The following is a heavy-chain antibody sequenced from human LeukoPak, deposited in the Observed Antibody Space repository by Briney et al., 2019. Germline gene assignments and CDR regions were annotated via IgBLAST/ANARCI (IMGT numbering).Heavy chain of an antibody. CDR3: ARAPWIWDAFDI. J-gene: IGHJ3*02. CDR1: GYTFTSYA. D-gene: IGHD5-12*01. CDR2: INAGNGNT. V-gene: IGHV1-3*01. Sequence: GASVKVSCKASGYTFTSYAMHWVRQAPGQRLEWMGWINAGNGNTKYSQEFQGRVTITRDTSASTAYMELSSLRSEDTAVYYCARAPWIWDAFDIWGQGTMVTVSS.